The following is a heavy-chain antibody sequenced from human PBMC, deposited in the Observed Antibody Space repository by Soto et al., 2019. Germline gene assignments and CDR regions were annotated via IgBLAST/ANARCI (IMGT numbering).Heavy chain of an antibody. CDR1: GFTFSSYS. V-gene: IGHV3-21*01. Sequence: GGSLRLSCAASGFTFSSYSMNWVRQAPGKGLEWVSSISSSSSYIYYADSVKGRFTISRDNAKNSLYLQMNSLRAEDTAVYYCARVVSSSWNGAYYYYYGMDVWGQGTTVTVSS. D-gene: IGHD6-13*01. CDR3: ARVVSSSWNGAYYYYYGMDV. J-gene: IGHJ6*02. CDR2: ISSSSSYI.